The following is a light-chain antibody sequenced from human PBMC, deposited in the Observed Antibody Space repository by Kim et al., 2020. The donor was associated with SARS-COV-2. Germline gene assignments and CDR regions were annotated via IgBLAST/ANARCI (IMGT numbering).Light chain of an antibody. Sequence: QGVTIACAGSRSNIGSNAVNWSQLLPGTAPKLLSYSNNQLPSGVPDRFSGSKSGPSASLDISGLQSEDEAEYYCAAWEDSLNGTWVFGGGTQLTVL. CDR1: RSNIGSNA. CDR2: SNN. CDR3: AAWEDSLNGTWV. J-gene: IGLJ3*02. V-gene: IGLV1-44*01.